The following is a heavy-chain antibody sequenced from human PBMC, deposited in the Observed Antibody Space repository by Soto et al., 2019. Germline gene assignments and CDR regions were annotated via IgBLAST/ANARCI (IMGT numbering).Heavy chain of an antibody. CDR1: GDTFTFYS. CDR2: INPILSMA. V-gene: IGHV1-69*02. D-gene: IGHD3-10*01. CDR3: ASSYGSGYRAFDY. J-gene: IGHJ4*02. Sequence: QVQLVQSGAEVKKPGSSVRVSCKASGDTFTFYSINWVRQAPGLGLEWMGRINPILSMANYAQRLQGRVTITADKSTSKAYMELSSLRSEDTAMYYCASSYGSGYRAFDYWGQGALVTVSS.